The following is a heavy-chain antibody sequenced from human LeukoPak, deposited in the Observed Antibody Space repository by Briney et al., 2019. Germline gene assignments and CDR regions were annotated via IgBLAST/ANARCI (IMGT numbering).Heavy chain of an antibody. J-gene: IGHJ6*03. Sequence: PSETLSLTCTVSGGSISSYFWSWIRQPAGRGLEWIGRIYTSGSTNYNPSLKSRVTISVDISKNELSLKLTSVTAADMAVYYCARDYMTMIRGTRETDFYYYMDVWGKGATVTISS. CDR1: GGSISSYF. CDR3: ARDYMTMIRGTRETDFYYYMDV. D-gene: IGHD3-10*01. V-gene: IGHV4-4*07. CDR2: IYTSGST.